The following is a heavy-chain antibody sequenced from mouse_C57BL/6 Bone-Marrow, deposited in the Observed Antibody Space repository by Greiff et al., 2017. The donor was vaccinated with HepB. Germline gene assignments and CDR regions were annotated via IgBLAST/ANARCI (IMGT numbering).Heavy chain of an antibody. CDR3: AIYDGYYGFDY. V-gene: IGHV1-26*01. J-gene: IGHJ2*01. Sequence: EVQLQQSGPELVKPGASVKISCKASGYTFTDYYMNWVKQSHGKSLEWIGDINPNNGGTSYNQKFKGKATLTVDKSSSTAYMELRSLTSEDSAVYYCAIYDGYYGFDYWGQGTTLTVSS. D-gene: IGHD2-3*01. CDR1: GYTFTDYY. CDR2: INPNNGGT.